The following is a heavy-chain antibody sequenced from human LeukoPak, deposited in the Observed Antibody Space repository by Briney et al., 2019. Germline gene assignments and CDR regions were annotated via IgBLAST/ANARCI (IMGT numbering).Heavy chain of an antibody. J-gene: IGHJ6*02. CDR2: INHSGST. CDR3: ARHCHYGSGSYYCYYYGMDV. CDR1: GGSFSGYY. D-gene: IGHD3-10*01. V-gene: IGHV4-34*01. Sequence: PSETLSLTCAVYGGSFSGYYWSWIRQPPGKGLEWIGEINHSGSTNYNPSLKSRVTISVDTSKNQFSLKLSSVTAADTAVYYCARHCHYGSGSYYCYYYGMDVWGQGTTVTVSS.